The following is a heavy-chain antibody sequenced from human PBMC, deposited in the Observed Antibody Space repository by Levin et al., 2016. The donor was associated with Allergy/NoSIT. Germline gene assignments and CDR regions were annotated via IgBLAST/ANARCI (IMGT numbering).Heavy chain of an antibody. CDR2: IYYSGST. J-gene: IGHJ6*02. CDR1: DGSVSSASHY. CDR3: AREFIVIAPAGIVLDHYYGLDV. Sequence: SETLSLTCTVSDGSVSSASHYWSWIRQPPGKGLEWIGYIYYSGSTNYNPSLKSRVTISVDKSRNQFSLRLKSVTAADTAVYYCAREFIVIAPAGIVLDHYYGLDVWGRGTTVAVSS. D-gene: IGHD2-2*02. V-gene: IGHV4-61*01.